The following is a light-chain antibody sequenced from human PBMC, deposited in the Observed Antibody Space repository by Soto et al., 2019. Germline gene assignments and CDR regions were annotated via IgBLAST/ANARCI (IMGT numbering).Light chain of an antibody. CDR1: SSDIGGYNY. CDR3: SSYTTSSTVA. V-gene: IGLV2-14*01. J-gene: IGLJ2*01. Sequence: QSALTQSASVSGSPGQSITISCTGTSSDIGGYNYVSWYQQHPDKAPKLKIFEVSNRPSGVSNRFSGSKSGNTASLTISGLLPDDEADYYCSSYTTSSTVAFGGGTKLTVL. CDR2: EVS.